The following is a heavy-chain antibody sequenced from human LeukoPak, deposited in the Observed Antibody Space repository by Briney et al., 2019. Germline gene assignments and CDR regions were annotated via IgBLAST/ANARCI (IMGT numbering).Heavy chain of an antibody. D-gene: IGHD4-17*01. J-gene: IGHJ4*02. Sequence: GGSLRLSCAASGFPFSSYSMTWVRQAPGKGLEWVSSISSSSSYIYYADSVKGRFIISRDNAKNSLYLQMNSLRAEDTAVYYCARDKYGDYVIDYWGQGTLVTVSS. CDR3: ARDKYGDYVIDY. V-gene: IGHV3-21*01. CDR1: GFPFSSYS. CDR2: ISSSSSYI.